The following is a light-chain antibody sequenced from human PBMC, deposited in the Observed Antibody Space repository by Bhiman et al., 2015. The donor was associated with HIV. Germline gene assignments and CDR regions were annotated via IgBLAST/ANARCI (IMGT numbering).Light chain of an antibody. Sequence: QSALTQPPSVSGSPGQSITISCTGTSSDVGGYNHVSWYQQHPGKAPRLMIYDVSNRPSGISNRFSGSKSDNTASLTISGLQAEDEADYYCSSLTSSSTSDYVFGTRTKVTVL. CDR1: SSDVGGYNH. V-gene: IGLV2-14*03. J-gene: IGLJ1*01. CDR2: DVS. CDR3: SSLTSSSTSDYV.